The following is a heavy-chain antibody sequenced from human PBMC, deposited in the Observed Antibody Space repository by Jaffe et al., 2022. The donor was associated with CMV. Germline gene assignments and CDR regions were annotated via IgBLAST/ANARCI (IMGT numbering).Heavy chain of an antibody. CDR2: INPNSGGT. D-gene: IGHD5-18*01. V-gene: IGHV1-2*02. J-gene: IGHJ6*02. CDR1: GYTFTGYY. Sequence: QVQLVQSGAEVKKPGASVKVSCKASGYTFTGYYMHWVRQAPGQGLEWMGWINPNSGGTNYAQKFQGRVTMTRDTSISTAYMELSRLRSDDTAVYYCARKPGYSYGYYYYYGMDVWGQGTTVTVSS. CDR3: ARKPGYSYGYYYYYGMDV.